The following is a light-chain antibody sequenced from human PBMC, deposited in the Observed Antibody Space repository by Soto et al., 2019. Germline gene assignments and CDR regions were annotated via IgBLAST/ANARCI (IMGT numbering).Light chain of an antibody. J-gene: IGLJ1*01. CDR2: DVS. Sequence: QSALTQPASVSGSPGQSITISCTGSSSDVGGYNYVSWYQQHPGKAPKLMIYDVSNRTSGVSNRFSGSKSGNTASLTITGLQAEDEADFYCSSYTSNNTLYVFGTGTKLTVL. CDR1: SSDVGGYNY. V-gene: IGLV2-14*01. CDR3: SSYTSNNTLYV.